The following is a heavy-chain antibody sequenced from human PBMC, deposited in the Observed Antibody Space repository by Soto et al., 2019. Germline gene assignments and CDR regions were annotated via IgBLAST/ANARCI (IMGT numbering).Heavy chain of an antibody. Sequence: ASVKVSCKASGYTFISYGISWVRQAPGQGLEWMGWISANNGNTTYAQKLQDRVTMTTNTSTSTAYMELSSLRSEDTAVYYCARLKQDYAVAWGQGTLVTVSS. CDR1: GYTFISYG. J-gene: IGHJ5*02. CDR3: ARLKQDYAVA. CDR2: ISANNGNT. V-gene: IGHV1-18*01. D-gene: IGHD3-16*01.